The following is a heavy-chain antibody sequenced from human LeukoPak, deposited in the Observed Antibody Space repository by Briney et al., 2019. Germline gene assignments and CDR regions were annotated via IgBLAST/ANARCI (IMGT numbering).Heavy chain of an antibody. Sequence: ASVKVSCKASGYTFTSYGISWVRQAPGQGLEWMGWISAYNGNTNYAQKLQGRVTMTTGTSTSTAYMELRSLRSDDTAVYYCARDVEYDYVWGSYDYWGQGTLVTVSS. D-gene: IGHD3-16*01. V-gene: IGHV1-18*01. CDR3: ARDVEYDYVWGSYDY. CDR2: ISAYNGNT. J-gene: IGHJ4*02. CDR1: GYTFTSYG.